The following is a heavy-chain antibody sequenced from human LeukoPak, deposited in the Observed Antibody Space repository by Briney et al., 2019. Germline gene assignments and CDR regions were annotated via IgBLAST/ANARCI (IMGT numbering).Heavy chain of an antibody. CDR2: IKSKTDGGTT. J-gene: IGHJ5*02. Sequence: GGSLRLSSAASGFTFSNAWMSWVRQAPGTGLEWVGRIKSKTDGGTTDYAAPVKGRFTISRDDSKNTLYLQMNSLKTEGTAVYYCRGTKYYDFWSGYYTSWFDPWGQGTLVTVSS. D-gene: IGHD3-3*01. CDR1: GFTFSNAW. CDR3: RGTKYYDFWSGYYTSWFDP. V-gene: IGHV3-15*01.